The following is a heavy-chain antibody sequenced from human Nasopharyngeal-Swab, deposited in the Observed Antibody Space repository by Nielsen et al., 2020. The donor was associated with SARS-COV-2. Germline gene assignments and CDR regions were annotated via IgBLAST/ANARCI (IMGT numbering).Heavy chain of an antibody. V-gene: IGHV3-21*01. CDR3: VRTDGYTLNNAFDI. CDR2: ISSSSSYI. CDR1: GFTFSSYS. D-gene: IGHD5-24*01. Sequence: GSLSLSCAASGFTFSSYSMNWVRQAPGKGLEWVSSISSSSSYIYYADSVKGRFTISRDNAKNSLYLQMNSLRAEDTAVYYCVRTDGYTLNNAFDIWGQGTMVTVSS. J-gene: IGHJ3*02.